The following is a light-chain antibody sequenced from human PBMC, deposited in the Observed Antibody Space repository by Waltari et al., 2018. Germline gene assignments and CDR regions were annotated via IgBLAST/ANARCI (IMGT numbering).Light chain of an antibody. CDR1: HRAIGDNAY. J-gene: IGLJ1*01. CDR3: SSYTSSSAPFV. CDR2: EGS. Sequence: QSALTQPASVSGSPGQSITISCTGTHRAIGDNAYVPWYQQPPDKVPKLIIFEGSNRPSEVSNRFSGFKSGNTASLTISGLQPEDEADYYCSSYTSSSAPFVFGSGTKVTVL. V-gene: IGLV2-14*01.